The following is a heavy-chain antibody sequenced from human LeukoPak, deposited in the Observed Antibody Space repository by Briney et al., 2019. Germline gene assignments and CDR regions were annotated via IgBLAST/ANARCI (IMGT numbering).Heavy chain of an antibody. CDR1: GGSISSHN. Sequence: PSETLSLTCTVSGGSISSHNRNWIRQPPGKGLDWIGDIYNSGSPNYNPSLKSRVTISVDTSKNQFSLKLSSVTAADTAVYYCARVDSSGYYTFFDYWGQGTLVTVSS. D-gene: IGHD3-22*01. V-gene: IGHV4-59*11. J-gene: IGHJ4*02. CDR2: IYNSGSP. CDR3: ARVDSSGYYTFFDY.